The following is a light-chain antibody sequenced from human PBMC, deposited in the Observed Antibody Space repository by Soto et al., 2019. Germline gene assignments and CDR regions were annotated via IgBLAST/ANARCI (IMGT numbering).Light chain of an antibody. CDR1: QSVSSN. V-gene: IGKV3-15*01. CDR2: GAS. Sequence: EIVMTQSPATLSVSPGERATLSCRASQSVSSNFAWYQQKPGQAPRLLIYGASTRATGIPARFSANGSGTDFTLTIGSLEPEDFAVYYCQQRTYWPWTFGQGTKVDIK. CDR3: QQRTYWPWT. J-gene: IGKJ1*01.